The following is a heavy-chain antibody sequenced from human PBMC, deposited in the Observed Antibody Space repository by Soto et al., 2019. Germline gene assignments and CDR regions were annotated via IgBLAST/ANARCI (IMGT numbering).Heavy chain of an antibody. CDR3: AKDLSIAVAGTSFDY. CDR1: GFTFIRYG. J-gene: IGHJ4*02. CDR2: ISYDGSNK. V-gene: IGHV3-30*18. D-gene: IGHD6-19*01. Sequence: GGALRLSCAASGFTFIRYGMHWVRQAPGKGLEWVAVISYDGSNKYYADSVKGRFTISRDNSKNTLYLQMNSLRAEDTAVYYCAKDLSIAVAGTSFDYWGQGTLVTVSS.